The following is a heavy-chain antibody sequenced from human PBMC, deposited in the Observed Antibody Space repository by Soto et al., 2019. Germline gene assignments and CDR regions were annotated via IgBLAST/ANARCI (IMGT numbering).Heavy chain of an antibody. D-gene: IGHD3-10*01. CDR2: IWYDGSNK. V-gene: IGHV3-33*01. Sequence: GGSLRLSCAASGFTFSSYGMHWVRQAPGKGLEWVAVIWYDGSNKYYADSVKGRFTISRDNSKNTLYLQMNSLRAEDTAVYYCARDVTMVRDPLGELSPNWFDPWGQGTLVTVSS. CDR3: ARDVTMVRDPLGELSPNWFDP. J-gene: IGHJ5*02. CDR1: GFTFSSYG.